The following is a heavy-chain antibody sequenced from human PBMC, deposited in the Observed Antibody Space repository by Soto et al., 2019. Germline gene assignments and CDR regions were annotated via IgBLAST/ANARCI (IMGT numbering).Heavy chain of an antibody. CDR2: ISPNSGGT. V-gene: IGHV1-2*02. CDR1: GYTFTACY. J-gene: IGHJ4*02. D-gene: IGHD5-12*01. Sequence: ASVKASCKASGYTFTACYIHWVRQAPGQGLEWMGWISPNSGGTNYAQKFQGRVTMTRDTSITTVYMELRRLTSDDTAFYYCAKDSMSGYDYHSFDCCRQGAMVAVSS. CDR3: AKDSMSGYDYHSFDC.